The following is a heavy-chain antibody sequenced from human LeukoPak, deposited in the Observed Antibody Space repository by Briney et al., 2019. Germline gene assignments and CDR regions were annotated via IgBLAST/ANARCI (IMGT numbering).Heavy chain of an antibody. J-gene: IGHJ4*02. V-gene: IGHV1-2*02. CDR3: ARVHPGYSGYDLGFDY. CDR1: GYTFTGYY. D-gene: IGHD5-12*01. CDR2: INPNSGGT. Sequence: ASVKVSCKASGYTFTGYYMHWVRQAPGQGLEWMGWINPNSGGTNYAQKFQGRVTMTRDTSISTAYMELSRLKSDDTAVYYCARVHPGYSGYDLGFDYWGQGTLVTVSS.